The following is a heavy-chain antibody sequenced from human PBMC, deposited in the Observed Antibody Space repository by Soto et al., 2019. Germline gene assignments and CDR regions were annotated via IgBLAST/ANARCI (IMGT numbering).Heavy chain of an antibody. Sequence: KTSETLSLTCTVSGGSISSYYWSWIRQPPGKGLEWIGYIYYSGSTNYNPSLKSRVTISVDTSKNQFSLKLSSVTAADTAVYYCAGGGYSYVSGYFDYWGQGTLVTVSS. CDR1: GGSISSYY. J-gene: IGHJ4*02. D-gene: IGHD5-18*01. V-gene: IGHV4-59*01. CDR3: AGGGYSYVSGYFDY. CDR2: IYYSGST.